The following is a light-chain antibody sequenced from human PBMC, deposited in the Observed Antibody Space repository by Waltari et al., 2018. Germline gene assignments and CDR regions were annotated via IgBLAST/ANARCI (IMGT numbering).Light chain of an antibody. CDR2: AAS. CDR3: QQYGTSPPWT. CDR1: QSLANNY. V-gene: IGKV3-20*01. J-gene: IGKJ1*01. Sequence: EIVLTQSPGPLSLSPGERATLSCRASQSLANNYLAWYQRKPCQAPRPLIYAASNRASGIPDRFSGSGSGTDFTLTISRLEPEDFAIYYCQQYGTSPPWTFGQGTKVEIK.